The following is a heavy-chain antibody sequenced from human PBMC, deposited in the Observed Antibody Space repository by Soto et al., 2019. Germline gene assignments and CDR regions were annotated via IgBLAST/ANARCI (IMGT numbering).Heavy chain of an antibody. CDR3: AKQSGRMVRRVNEY. J-gene: IGHJ4*02. D-gene: IGHD3-10*01. CDR1: GCTFSSFE. V-gene: IGHV3-30-3*02. CDR2: ISHDGST. Sequence: PGRPLRLSCVGSGCTFSSFEIRWVRQAPGKGLEWVAIISHDGSTYYADSVKGRFTISRDNSKNTLYLQMNSLRAEDTAVYYCAKQSGRMVRRVNEYWGQGALDIVFS.